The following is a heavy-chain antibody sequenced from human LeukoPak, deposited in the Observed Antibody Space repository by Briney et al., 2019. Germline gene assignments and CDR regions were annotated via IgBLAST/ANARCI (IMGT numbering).Heavy chain of an antibody. J-gene: IGHJ4*02. CDR2: INHSGST. CDR3: ARGRFPIQLWFTRTTHFDY. Sequence: PSETLSLTCAVYGGSFSGYYWSWIRQPPGKGLEWIGEINHSGSTNYNPSLKSRVTISVDTSKNQSSLKLSSVTAADTAVYYCARGRFPIQLWFTRTTHFDYWGQGTLVTVSS. CDR1: GGSFSGYY. D-gene: IGHD5-18*01. V-gene: IGHV4-34*01.